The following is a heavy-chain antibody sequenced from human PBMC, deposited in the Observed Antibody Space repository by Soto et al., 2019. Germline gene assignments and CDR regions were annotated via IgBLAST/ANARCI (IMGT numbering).Heavy chain of an antibody. CDR1: GFTFSSYG. Sequence: GRSLRLSCAASGFTFSSYGMHWVRQAPGKGLEWVAVIWYDGSNKYYADSVKGRFTISRDNSKNTLYLQMNSLRAEDTAVYYCARPRVYYDSSGYYHDPDAFDIWGQGTMVTVSS. CDR2: IWYDGSNK. CDR3: ARPRVYYDSSGYYHDPDAFDI. V-gene: IGHV3-33*01. D-gene: IGHD3-22*01. J-gene: IGHJ3*02.